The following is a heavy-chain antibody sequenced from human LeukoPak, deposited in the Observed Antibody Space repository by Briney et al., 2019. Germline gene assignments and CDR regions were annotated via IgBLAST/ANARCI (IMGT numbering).Heavy chain of an antibody. CDR3: ARVGIDYYDSSGYYRGPYYFDY. CDR1: GVSISSGSSF. V-gene: IGHV4-61*01. J-gene: IGHJ4*02. Sequence: SDTLSLTCTVSGVSISSGSSFWTWVRQPPGKGLEWFVCNYYSGLHNYNPSLKSRVTISVDTSKNQFSLKLSSVTAADTAVYYCARVGIDYYDSSGYYRGPYYFDYWGQGTLVTVSS. CDR2: NYYSGLH. D-gene: IGHD3-22*01.